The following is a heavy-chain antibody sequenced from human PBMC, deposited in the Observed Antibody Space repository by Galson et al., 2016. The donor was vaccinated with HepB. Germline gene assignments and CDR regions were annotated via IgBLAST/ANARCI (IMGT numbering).Heavy chain of an antibody. Sequence: CAISGDSVSSNSAAWNWIRQSPSRGLEWLGRTYYRSKWYNDYAVSVKSRITINPDTSKNQFSLQLNSVTPDDTAVYFCVHLGGYGMDLWGLGTTVTVPS. D-gene: IGHD3-16*01. CDR1: GDSVSSNSAA. V-gene: IGHV6-1*01. J-gene: IGHJ6*02. CDR2: TYYRSKWYN. CDR3: VHLGGYGMDL.